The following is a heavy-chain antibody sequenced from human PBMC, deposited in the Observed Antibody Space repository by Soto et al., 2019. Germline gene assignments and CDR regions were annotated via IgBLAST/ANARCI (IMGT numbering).Heavy chain of an antibody. CDR2: INPTGGST. V-gene: IGHV1-46*01. Sequence: QVQLVQSGAEVRKPGASVKVSCKAAGYTFTNQYIHWVRQAPGQGLEWMGIINPTGGSTTYAQKFQGRISMTGDTSTSTVYMDLRSLRSEDKAVYYCAREGSYYFDNRLDYWGQGTLVTVSS. J-gene: IGHJ4*02. CDR1: GYTFTNQY. CDR3: AREGSYYFDNRLDY. D-gene: IGHD3-22*01.